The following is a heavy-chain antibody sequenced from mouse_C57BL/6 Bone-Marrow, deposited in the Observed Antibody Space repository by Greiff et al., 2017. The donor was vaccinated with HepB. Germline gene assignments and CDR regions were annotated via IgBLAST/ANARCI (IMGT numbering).Heavy chain of an antibody. CDR1: GYTFTSYW. Sequence: VQLQQPGAELVKPGASVKMSCKASGYTFTSYWITWVKQRPGQGLEWIGEIYPGSGSNNYTEKFKSKATMTVDTSSSTAYMQLSSLTSEDSAVYYCARGPKYYVSSLRYYAMDYWGQGPSVTVSS. V-gene: IGHV1-55*01. CDR3: ARGPKYYVSSLRYYAMDY. D-gene: IGHD1-1*01. J-gene: IGHJ4*01. CDR2: IYPGSGSN.